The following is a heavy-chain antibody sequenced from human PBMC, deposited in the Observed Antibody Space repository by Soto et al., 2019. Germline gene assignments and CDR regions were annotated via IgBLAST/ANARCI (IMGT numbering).Heavy chain of an antibody. CDR3: ARSASGRYDMDV. V-gene: IGHV4-30-4*01. Sequence: SETLSLTCTVSGGSISSYYWTWIRQPPGKGLEWIGYIHYRGNTYYNPSLMSRLSMSIDTSKNQLSLKVTSVTAADTAVYYCARSASGRYDMDVWGQGTTVTVSS. CDR2: IHYRGNT. CDR1: GGSISSYY. D-gene: IGHD3-10*01. J-gene: IGHJ6*02.